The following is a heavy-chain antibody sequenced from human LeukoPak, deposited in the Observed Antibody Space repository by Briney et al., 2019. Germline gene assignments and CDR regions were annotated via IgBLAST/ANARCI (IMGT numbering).Heavy chain of an antibody. CDR3: ASSTYYDFWSGYLPPHWFDP. J-gene: IGHJ5*02. V-gene: IGHV1-2*02. D-gene: IGHD3-3*01. CDR2: INPNSGGT. Sequence: GASVKVSCKASGYTFTGYYMHWVRQAPGQGLEWMGWINPNSGGTNYAQKFQGRVTMTRDTSISPAYMELSRLRSDDTAVYYCASSTYYDFWSGYLPPHWFDPWGQGTLVTVSS. CDR1: GYTFTGYY.